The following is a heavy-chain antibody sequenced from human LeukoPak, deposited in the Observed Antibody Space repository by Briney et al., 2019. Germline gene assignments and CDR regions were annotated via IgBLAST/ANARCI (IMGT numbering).Heavy chain of an antibody. CDR1: GFTFSSYA. CDR2: ISGSGGST. V-gene: IGHV3-23*01. CDR3: AKGMAQGNYYGMDV. D-gene: IGHD5-24*01. Sequence: PGGSLRLSCAASGFTFSSYAISWVRQAPGKGLEWVSAISGSGGSTYYADSVKGRFTISRDNSKNTLYLQMNSLRAEDTAVYYCAKGMAQGNYYGMDVWGQGTTVTVSS. J-gene: IGHJ6*02.